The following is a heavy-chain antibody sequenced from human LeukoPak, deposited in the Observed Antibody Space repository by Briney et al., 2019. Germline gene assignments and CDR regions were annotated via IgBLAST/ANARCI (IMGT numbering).Heavy chain of an antibody. V-gene: IGHV4-39*07. CDR1: GGSISSSSYY. CDR2: IYYSGST. CDR3: ARMLRCCGMDV. D-gene: IGHD4/OR15-4a*01. Sequence: SETLSLTCTVSGGSISSSSYYWGWIRQPPGKGLEWIGSIYYSGSTYYNPSLKSRVTISVDRSKNQFSLELNSVTAADTAIYYCARMLRCCGMDVWGQGTTVTVSS. J-gene: IGHJ6*02.